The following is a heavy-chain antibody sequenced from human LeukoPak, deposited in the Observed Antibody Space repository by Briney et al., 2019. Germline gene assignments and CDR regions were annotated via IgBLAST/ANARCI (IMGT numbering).Heavy chain of an antibody. CDR1: GYTFTSYA. CDR3: ARSDCSSTSCYRSPIDY. J-gene: IGHJ4*02. Sequence: GASVKVSCNASGYTFTSYAMHWVREAPGQRLEWMGWINAGNGNTKYSQKFQGRVTITRDTSASTAYMELSSLRSEDTAVYYCARSDCSSTSCYRSPIDYWGQGTLVTVSS. CDR2: INAGNGNT. D-gene: IGHD2-2*02. V-gene: IGHV1-3*01.